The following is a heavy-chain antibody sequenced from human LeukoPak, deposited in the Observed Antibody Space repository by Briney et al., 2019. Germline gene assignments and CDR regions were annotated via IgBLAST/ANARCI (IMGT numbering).Heavy chain of an antibody. D-gene: IGHD3-22*01. CDR3: STTYYYGSSEGY. CDR1: GFTFSNAW. J-gene: IGHJ4*02. V-gene: IGHV3-15*07. CDR2: IKSKTDGGTT. Sequence: TGGSLRLSCAASGFTFSNAWMNWVRQAPGKGLEWVGRIKSKTDGGTTDYAAPVKGRFTISRDDSKNTLYLQMNSLKTEDTAVYYCSTTYYYGSSEGYWGQGTLVTVSS.